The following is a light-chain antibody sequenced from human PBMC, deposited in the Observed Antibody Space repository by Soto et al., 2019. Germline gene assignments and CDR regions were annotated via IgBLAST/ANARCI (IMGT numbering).Light chain of an antibody. CDR1: PSVSNS. J-gene: IGKJ4*01. V-gene: IGKV3-11*01. CDR3: QQRNKWPPVT. CDR2: DAS. Sequence: ESVLTQSPATLSLSQGERATLSCRASPSVSNSLAWYQHKPGQAPRLLIYDASNRATGVPTRFSGSGSGTDFTLTISSLEPEDFAVYYCQQRNKWPPVTFGGGTRVEIK.